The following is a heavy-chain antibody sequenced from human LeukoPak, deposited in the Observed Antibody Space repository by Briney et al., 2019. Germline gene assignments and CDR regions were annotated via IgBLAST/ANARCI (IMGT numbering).Heavy chain of an antibody. D-gene: IGHD2-15*01. CDR1: GGSISSGGYY. CDR3: ARDDIEAGGDAFDI. J-gene: IGHJ3*02. CDR2: IYHSGST. V-gene: IGHV4-30-2*01. Sequence: SETLSLTCTVSGGSISSGGYYWSWIRQPPGKGLEWIGYIYHSGSTYYNPSLKSRVTISVDRSKNQFSLKLSSVTAADTAAYYCARDDIEAGGDAFDIWGQGTMVTVSS.